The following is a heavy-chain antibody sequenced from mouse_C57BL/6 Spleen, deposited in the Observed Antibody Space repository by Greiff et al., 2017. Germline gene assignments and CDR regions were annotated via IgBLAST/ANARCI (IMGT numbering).Heavy chain of an antibody. CDR1: GYTFTDYE. Sequence: VQLQQSGAELVKPGASVTLSCKASGYTFTDYEMHWVKQTPVHGLEWIGAIDPDTGGTAYNPKFKGKAILTADTSSSTAYLELLTLASEDYAVYYCTRAPYGYDSAWFAYGGQGTLVTVSA. J-gene: IGHJ3*01. CDR3: TRAPYGYDSAWFAY. D-gene: IGHD2-2*01. V-gene: IGHV1-15*01. CDR2: IDPDTGGT.